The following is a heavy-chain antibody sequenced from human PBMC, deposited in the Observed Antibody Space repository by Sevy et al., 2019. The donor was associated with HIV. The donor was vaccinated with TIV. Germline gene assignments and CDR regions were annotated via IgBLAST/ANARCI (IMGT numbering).Heavy chain of an antibody. D-gene: IGHD3-10*01. Sequence: GGSLRLSCAASGFTFSSYAMSWVRQAPGKGLEWVSAISGSGGSTYYADSVKGRFTISRDNSKNTLYLQMNSLGAEDRSVYYCAKAPNGYYGSGREGYYFDYWGQGTLVTVSS. CDR1: GFTFSSYA. J-gene: IGHJ4*02. CDR3: AKAPNGYYGSGREGYYFDY. V-gene: IGHV3-23*01. CDR2: ISGSGGST.